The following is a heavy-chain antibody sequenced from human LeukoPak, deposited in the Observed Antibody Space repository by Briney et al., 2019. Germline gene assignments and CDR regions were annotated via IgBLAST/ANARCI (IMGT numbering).Heavy chain of an antibody. CDR1: GDTLTNYC. V-gene: IGHV1-18*01. CDR3: ARGLYYDTNGYPALQY. D-gene: IGHD3-22*01. J-gene: IGHJ4*02. Sequence: ASPKLSSTPSGDTLTNYCFTWGRHAPGQGLEWMGWISAYNGNTNYARKLQGRVTMTTDTSTSTAYMELRSLRSDATAVYHCARGLYYDTNGYPALQYWGPGTLVTVSS. CDR2: ISAYNGNT.